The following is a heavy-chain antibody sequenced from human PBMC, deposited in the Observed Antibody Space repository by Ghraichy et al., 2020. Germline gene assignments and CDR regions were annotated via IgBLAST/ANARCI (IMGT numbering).Heavy chain of an antibody. J-gene: IGHJ3*02. V-gene: IGHV3-23*01. Sequence: GGSLRLSCAASGFTFSIYAMSWVRQAPGKGLEWVSGISGSGGSTYYADSVKGRVTISRDNSKNTLHLQMNSLRAEDTAVYYCAKDQVGGNQSPDAFDIWGQGTMVTVSS. CDR1: GFTFSIYA. CDR3: AKDQVGGNQSPDAFDI. CDR2: ISGSGGST. D-gene: IGHD4-23*01.